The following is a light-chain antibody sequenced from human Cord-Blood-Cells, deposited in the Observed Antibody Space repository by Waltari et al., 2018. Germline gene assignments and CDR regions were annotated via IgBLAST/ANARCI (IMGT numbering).Light chain of an antibody. CDR3: QQYGSSPSLT. Sequence: EIELTQSPGTLSLSSGERATLTSRARQSISSSYLAWYQQKPGQAPRLLIYGASSRATGIPDRFSGSVSVTDFTLTISRLEPEDFAVYYCQQYGSSPSLTFGGGTKVEIK. J-gene: IGKJ4*01. CDR1: QSISSSY. CDR2: GAS. V-gene: IGKV3-20*01.